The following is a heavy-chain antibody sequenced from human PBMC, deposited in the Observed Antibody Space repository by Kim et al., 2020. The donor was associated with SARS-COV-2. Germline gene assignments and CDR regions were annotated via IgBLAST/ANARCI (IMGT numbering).Heavy chain of an antibody. CDR1: GFTFSNAW. J-gene: IGHJ3*02. D-gene: IGHD3-22*01. Sequence: GGSLRLSCAASGFTFSNAWMSWVRQAPGKGLEWVGRIKSKTDGGTIDYAAPVKGRFTISRDDSKNTLYLQMNSLKTEDTAVYYCTAGSDYYDSSGYYYLFDAFDIWGQGTMVTVSS. V-gene: IGHV3-15*01. CDR2: IKSKTDGGTI. CDR3: TAGSDYYDSSGYYYLFDAFDI.